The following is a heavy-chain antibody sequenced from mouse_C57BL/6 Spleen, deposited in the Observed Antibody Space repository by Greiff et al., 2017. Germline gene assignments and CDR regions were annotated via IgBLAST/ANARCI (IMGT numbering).Heavy chain of an antibody. CDR3: ASPTRVRETWLDY. V-gene: IGHV14-2*01. J-gene: IGHJ2*01. CDR2: IDPEDGET. CDR1: GFNIKDYY. Sequence: EVQLQQSGAELVKPGASVKLSCTASGFNIKDYYMHWVKQRTEQGLEWIGRIDPEDGETKYAPKFQGKATITAETSSNPAYLQLSSLTAEDTACYYGASPTRVRETWLDYWGQGTTRTVYS. D-gene: IGHD2-9*01.